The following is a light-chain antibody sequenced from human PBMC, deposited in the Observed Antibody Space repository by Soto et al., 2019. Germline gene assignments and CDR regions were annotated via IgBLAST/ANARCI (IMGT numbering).Light chain of an antibody. Sequence: DIQMTQSPSTLSASVGDRVTITCRASQSISTWLAWYQQKSGRAPKLLIYDSSSLESGVTSRFSGSGSGTEFSLTISSLQPDDFATYFCQQYDSFSITFGQGTRLE. CDR1: QSISTW. CDR3: QQYDSFSIT. V-gene: IGKV1-5*01. J-gene: IGKJ5*01. CDR2: DSS.